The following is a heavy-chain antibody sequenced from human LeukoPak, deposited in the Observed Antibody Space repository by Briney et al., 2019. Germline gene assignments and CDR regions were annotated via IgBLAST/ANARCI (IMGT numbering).Heavy chain of an antibody. CDR2: IIGSGSTT. D-gene: IGHD4-17*01. Sequence: GGSLRLSCAASGFTVSSNYMSWVRQPTGKGLEWVSAIIGSGSTTYYADSVKGRFTISRGNSKSTLYLQMNSLRAEDTAIYYCAKEGANEYGDYGGIFDYWGQGTLVTVSS. CDR1: GFTVSSNY. V-gene: IGHV3-23*01. CDR3: AKEGANEYGDYGGIFDY. J-gene: IGHJ4*02.